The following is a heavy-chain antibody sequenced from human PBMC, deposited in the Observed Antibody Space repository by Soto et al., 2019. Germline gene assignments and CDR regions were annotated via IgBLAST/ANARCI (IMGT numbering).Heavy chain of an antibody. Sequence: PGESLKISCKGSGYSFTSYWIGWVRQMPGKGLEWMGIIYPGDSDTRYSPSFQGQVTISADKSINTAYLQWSSLKASDTAMYYCAVEYSSSSGPNWFDPWGQGTLVTVSS. D-gene: IGHD6-6*01. CDR2: IYPGDSDT. CDR3: AVEYSSSSGPNWFDP. J-gene: IGHJ5*02. CDR1: GYSFTSYW. V-gene: IGHV5-51*01.